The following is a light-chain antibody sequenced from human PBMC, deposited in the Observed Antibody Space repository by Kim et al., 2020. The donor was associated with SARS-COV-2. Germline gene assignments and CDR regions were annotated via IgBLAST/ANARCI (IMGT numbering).Light chain of an antibody. CDR2: AGS. V-gene: IGKV3-20*01. J-gene: IGKJ1*01. Sequence: ETVLTQSPGTLSLSPGERATLSCRASESVASPYLAWYQQKPGLAPRLVIEAGSNRATGIPDRFSGSGSGTDFTITINGLEPEDFAVYFCQQYGSTPQTFGQGTKVDIK. CDR3: QQYGSTPQT. CDR1: ESVASPY.